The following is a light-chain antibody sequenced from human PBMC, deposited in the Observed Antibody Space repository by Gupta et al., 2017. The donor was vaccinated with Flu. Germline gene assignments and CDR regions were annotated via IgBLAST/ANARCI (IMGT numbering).Light chain of an antibody. J-gene: IGKJ3*01. Sequence: EIVLTQSPGTLSLSPGDRATLSCRASQSVRSDYLAWYQQKPGQAPRLLISGASSRADGISDRFSGSGSGTDFTLTITRREPEDFAVYYCQQDGSSVTFGHGTKVDIK. CDR3: QQDGSSVT. V-gene: IGKV3-20*01. CDR1: QSVRSDY. CDR2: GAS.